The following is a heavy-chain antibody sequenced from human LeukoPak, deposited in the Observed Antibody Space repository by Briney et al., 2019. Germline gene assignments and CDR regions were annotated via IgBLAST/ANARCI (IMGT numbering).Heavy chain of an antibody. Sequence: SETLSLTCTVSGGSISSYYWSWIRQPPGKGLEWIGCIYYSGSTNYNPSLKSRVTISVDTSKNQFSLKLSSVTAADTAVYYCARSGLYDSSGYYYFDYWGQGTLVTVSS. CDR2: IYYSGST. V-gene: IGHV4-59*12. CDR1: GGSISSYY. D-gene: IGHD3-22*01. CDR3: ARSGLYDSSGYYYFDY. J-gene: IGHJ4*02.